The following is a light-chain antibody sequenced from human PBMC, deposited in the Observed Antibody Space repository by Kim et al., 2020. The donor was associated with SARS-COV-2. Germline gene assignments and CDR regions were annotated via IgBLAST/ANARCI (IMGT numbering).Light chain of an antibody. Sequence: QSLIISCSGSRSNIGSDPVNWYPHVPGTAPKHLIYSNSDRPSGVPDRFTASKSDTSAALAISGLQSEDETTYYCAAWDESLDGFLVFGGGTQLTVL. CDR2: SNS. CDR1: RSNIGSDP. CDR3: AAWDESLDGFLV. J-gene: IGLJ2*01. V-gene: IGLV1-44*01.